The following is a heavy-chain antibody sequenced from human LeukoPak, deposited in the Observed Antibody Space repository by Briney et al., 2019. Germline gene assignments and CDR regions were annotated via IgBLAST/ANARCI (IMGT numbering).Heavy chain of an antibody. CDR1: GYTFTGYY. D-gene: IGHD2-15*01. CDR3: ARDIVVVVAAENWFDP. CDR2: INPNSGGT. Sequence: ASVKVSCKASGYTFTGYYMHWVRQAPGQGLEWIGWINPNSGGTNYAQKFQGRVTMTRYTSISTAYMELSRLRSDDTAVYYCARDIVVVVAAENWFDPWGQGTLVTVSS. J-gene: IGHJ5*02. V-gene: IGHV1-2*02.